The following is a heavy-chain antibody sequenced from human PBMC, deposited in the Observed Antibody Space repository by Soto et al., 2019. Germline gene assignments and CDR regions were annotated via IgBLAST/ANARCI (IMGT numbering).Heavy chain of an antibody. D-gene: IGHD3-22*01. CDR3: ARARAVEYYYDSTGYYPPEDFDY. Sequence: GASVKVSCKASGYTFTSYGISWVRQAPGQGLEWMGWISAYNGNTNYAQKLQGRVTMTTDTSTSTAYMELRSLRSDDTAVYYCARARAVEYYYDSTGYYPPEDFDYCGQGTLVTVSS. V-gene: IGHV1-18*04. CDR2: ISAYNGNT. J-gene: IGHJ4*02. CDR1: GYTFTSYG.